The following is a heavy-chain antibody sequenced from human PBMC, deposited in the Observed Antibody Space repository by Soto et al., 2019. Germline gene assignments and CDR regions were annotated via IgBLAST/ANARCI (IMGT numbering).Heavy chain of an antibody. CDR1: GFTFSSYA. CDR2: IGGSGGST. CDR3: ASRASGWFFDY. D-gene: IGHD6-19*01. J-gene: IGHJ4*02. V-gene: IGHV3-23*01. Sequence: EVQLLESGGGLVQPGGSLRLSCAASGFTFSSYAMNWVRQAPGKGLEWVSVIGGSGGSTYYADSVKGRFTISRDNSKNTLYLQMTSLRAEDTAVYYCASRASGWFFDYWGQGTLVTVSS.